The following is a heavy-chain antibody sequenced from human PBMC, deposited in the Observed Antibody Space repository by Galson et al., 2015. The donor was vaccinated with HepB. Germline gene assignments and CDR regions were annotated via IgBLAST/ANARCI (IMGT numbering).Heavy chain of an antibody. CDR3: ARHFRHTLDS. J-gene: IGHJ4*02. CDR2: VSYSGSI. V-gene: IGHV4-39*01. D-gene: IGHD2-15*01. CDR1: GDSVSNSDFF. Sequence: ETLSLTCVVSGDSVSNSDFFWGFIRQPPGKGLEWLGSVSYSGSIFYNPSLTSRVTMSVDTSNNHFSLRLTSVTATDTAVYYCARHFRHTLDSWGQGTLVTVSS.